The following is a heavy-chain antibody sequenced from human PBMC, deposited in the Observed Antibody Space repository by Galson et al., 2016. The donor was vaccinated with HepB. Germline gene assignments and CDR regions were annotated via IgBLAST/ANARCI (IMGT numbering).Heavy chain of an antibody. D-gene: IGHD2-2*01. V-gene: IGHV3-33*08. J-gene: IGHJ4*02. CDR2: IYSDGSTK. CDR1: GFTFSSFA. Sequence: SLRLSCAASGFTFSSFAMHWVRQAPGKGLEWVATIYSDGSTKYYADSVKGRFTISRDNSKDTLDLQMSSLKVEDTAVYYCARMYCSSSSCYFDSWGQGALVTVSS. CDR3: ARMYCSSSSCYFDS.